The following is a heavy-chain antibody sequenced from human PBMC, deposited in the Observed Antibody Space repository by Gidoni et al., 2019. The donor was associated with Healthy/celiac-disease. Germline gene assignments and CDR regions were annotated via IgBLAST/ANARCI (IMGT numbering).Heavy chain of an antibody. Sequence: QVQLQQWGAGLLKPSETLSLTCAVYGGSFSGYYWSWVRQPPGKGLEWIGEINHSGSTNYNPSLKSRVTISVDTSKNQFSLKLSSVTAADTAVYYCARELSDYSGSGSYYNGNAFDIWGQGTMVPVSS. J-gene: IGHJ3*02. CDR2: INHSGST. CDR1: GGSFSGYY. CDR3: ARELSDYSGSGSYYNGNAFDI. D-gene: IGHD3-10*01. V-gene: IGHV4-34*01.